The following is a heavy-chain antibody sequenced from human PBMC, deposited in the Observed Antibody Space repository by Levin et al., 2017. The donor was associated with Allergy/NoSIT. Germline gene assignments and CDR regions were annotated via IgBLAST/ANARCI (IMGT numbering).Heavy chain of an antibody. D-gene: IGHD2-2*01. J-gene: IGHJ3*02. CDR2: IYPGDSDT. CDR3: ARQGCNDSTCFVSDPFDI. CDR1: GYRFNSDW. Sequence: KSGGSLRLSCKTSGYRFNSDWIAWVRQLPGKGLEWMGFIYPGDSDTRYSPSFQGQVTISVDKSITTAYLQWSSLQASDTAIYYCARQGCNDSTCFVSDPFDIWGRGTMVTVSS. V-gene: IGHV5-51*01.